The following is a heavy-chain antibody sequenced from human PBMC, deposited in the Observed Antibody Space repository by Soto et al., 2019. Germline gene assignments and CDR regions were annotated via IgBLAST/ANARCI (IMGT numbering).Heavy chain of an antibody. CDR1: GDSVSSNSAA. CDR2: AYYRSQWFY. CDR3: TTQKGDSRTYHGMDV. D-gene: IGHD2-21*02. V-gene: IGHV6-1*01. Sequence: SQTLSLTCAISGDSVSSNSAAWNWIRQSPSRGLEWLGRAYYRSQWFYDSAVSVRSRINVIPDTSRNQFSLQLNSVTPEDTAVYYCTTQKGDSRTYHGMDVWGQGTTVPVSS. J-gene: IGHJ6*02.